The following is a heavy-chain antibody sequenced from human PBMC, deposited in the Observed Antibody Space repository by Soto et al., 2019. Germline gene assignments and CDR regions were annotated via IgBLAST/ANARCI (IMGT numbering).Heavy chain of an antibody. Sequence: LSETLSLTCAVSGDSITSNHWNWIRQPPGRGLEWIGYIYNSGTTKYNPSLKSRVIISVDTSKNQLSLKLSSVTAADTAVYYCARVSMSTVSWGFDPWGQGTLVTVSS. CDR2: IYNSGTT. V-gene: IGHV4-59*01. D-gene: IGHD4-4*01. J-gene: IGHJ5*02. CDR3: ARVSMSTVSWGFDP. CDR1: GDSITSNH.